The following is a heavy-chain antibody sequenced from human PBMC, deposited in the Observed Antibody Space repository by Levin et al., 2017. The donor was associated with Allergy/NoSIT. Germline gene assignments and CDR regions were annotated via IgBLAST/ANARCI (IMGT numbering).Heavy chain of an antibody. CDR2: IYPGDSDT. CDR3: ARQPRVLEGKPIQFDY. J-gene: IGHJ4*02. D-gene: IGHD1-1*01. CDR1: GYSFTSYW. Sequence: GASVKVSCKGSGYSFTSYWIGWVRQMPGKGLEWMGIIYPGDSDTRYSPSFQGQVTISADKSISTAYLQWSSLKASDTAMYYCARQPRVLEGKPIQFDYWGQGTLVTVSS. V-gene: IGHV5-51*01.